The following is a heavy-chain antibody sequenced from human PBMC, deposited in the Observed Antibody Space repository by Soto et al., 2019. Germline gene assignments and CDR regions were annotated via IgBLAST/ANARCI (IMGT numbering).Heavy chain of an antibody. J-gene: IGHJ6*03. CDR3: AKDSSDYGGADYYYYRDV. V-gene: IGHV3-23*01. Sequence: EVQLLESGGGLVQPGGSLRLSCAASGFTFSSYAMSWVRQAPGKGLEWVSAISGSGGSTYYADSVKGRFTISRDNSKNTLYLQMNSLRAEDTAVYYCAKDSSDYGGADYYYYRDVWGKGTTVTVSS. CDR1: GFTFSSYA. D-gene: IGHD4-17*01. CDR2: ISGSGGST.